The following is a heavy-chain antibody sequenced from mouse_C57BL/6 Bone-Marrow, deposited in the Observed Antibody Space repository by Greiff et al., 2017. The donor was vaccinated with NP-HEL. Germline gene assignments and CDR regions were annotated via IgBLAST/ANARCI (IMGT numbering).Heavy chain of an antibody. J-gene: IGHJ4*01. CDR3: ARAYDYEYYAMDY. D-gene: IGHD2-4*01. Sequence: EVQRVESGGGLVKPGGSLKLSCAASGFTFSSYAMSWVRQTPEKRLEWVATISDGGSYTYYPDNVKGRFTISRDNAKNNLYLQMSHLKSEDTAMYYCARAYDYEYYAMDYWGQGTSVTVSS. CDR1: GFTFSSYA. CDR2: ISDGGSYT. V-gene: IGHV5-4*01.